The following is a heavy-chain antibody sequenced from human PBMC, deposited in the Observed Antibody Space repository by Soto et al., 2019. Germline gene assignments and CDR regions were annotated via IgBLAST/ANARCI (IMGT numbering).Heavy chain of an antibody. CDR2: ISYEGSRK. CDR1: GFNFNNHA. CDR3: ARAMAFFEMLTSGSYFGY. V-gene: IGHV3-30-3*01. Sequence: GGSLRLSCAASGFNFNNHAMHWVRQAPGKGLEWVATISYEGSRKHYAHSVRGRFSISRDYLKNTLSLEMSSLAPEDTAVYYCARAMAFFEMLTSGSYFGYWGQGALVTVSS. J-gene: IGHJ4*02. D-gene: IGHD3-10*01.